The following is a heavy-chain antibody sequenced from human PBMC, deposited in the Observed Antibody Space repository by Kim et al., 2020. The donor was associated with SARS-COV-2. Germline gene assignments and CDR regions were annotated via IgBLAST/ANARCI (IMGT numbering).Heavy chain of an antibody. Sequence: GGSLRLSCAASGFTLSSHGMHWVRQAPGKGLEWVAVISYDGSKKYYADSVKGRFTISRDNSKNTLYLQMNSLRAEDTAVYYCAKRAGYSSSSAYFDYWG. J-gene: IGHJ4*01. D-gene: IGHD6-6*01. CDR1: GFTLSSHG. CDR3: AKRAGYSSSSAYFDY. V-gene: IGHV3-30*18. CDR2: ISYDGSKK.